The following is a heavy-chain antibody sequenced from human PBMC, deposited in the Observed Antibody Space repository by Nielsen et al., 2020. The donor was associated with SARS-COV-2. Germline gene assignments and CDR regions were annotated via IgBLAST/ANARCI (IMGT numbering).Heavy chain of an antibody. V-gene: IGHV4-59*12. Sequence: WIRQPPGKGLEWIGYIYYSGSTYYNPSLKSRVTISVDTSKNQFSLKLSSVTAADTAVYYCASCSPFYYDILTGYCYFDYWGQGTLVTVSS. D-gene: IGHD3-9*01. CDR3: ASCSPFYYDILTGYCYFDY. J-gene: IGHJ4*02. CDR2: IYYSGST.